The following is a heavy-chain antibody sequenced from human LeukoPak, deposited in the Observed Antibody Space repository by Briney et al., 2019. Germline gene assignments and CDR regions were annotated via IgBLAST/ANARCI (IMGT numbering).Heavy chain of an antibody. CDR2: ISTAGNLI. D-gene: IGHD5-24*01. Sequence: PGGPLRLSCVACAFTFKTNTLYWVRPTPGKGLGWVSYISTAGNLINYADSVRGRFTISRDNAKNSLYQYTSSLTPEHTAVYYCARTVEGHFDFRGQGTLVTVSS. J-gene: IGHJ4*02. V-gene: IGHV3-21*01. CDR1: AFTFKTNT. CDR3: ARTVEGHFDF.